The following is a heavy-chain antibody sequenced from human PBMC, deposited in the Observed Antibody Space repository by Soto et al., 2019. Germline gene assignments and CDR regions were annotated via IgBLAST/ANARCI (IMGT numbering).Heavy chain of an antibody. D-gene: IGHD5-18*01. CDR2: MSYDGSNE. V-gene: IGHV3-30*18. Sequence: QVQLVESGGGVVQPGRSLRLSCAASGFTFSSYGMHWVRQAPGKGLEWVAVMSYDGSNEYYADSVKGRFTISRDNSKNTLYLQMNSLRAEDTAVYYCAKDHTARTYDFDYWGQGTLVTVSS. CDR1: GFTFSSYG. J-gene: IGHJ4*02. CDR3: AKDHTARTYDFDY.